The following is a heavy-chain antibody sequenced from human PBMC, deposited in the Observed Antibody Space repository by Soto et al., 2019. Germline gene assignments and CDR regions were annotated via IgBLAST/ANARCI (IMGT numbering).Heavy chain of an antibody. Sequence: PGGSLRLSCAASGFTFDDYAMHWVRQAPGKGLEWVSGISWNSGSIGYADSVKGRFTISRDNAKNSLYLQMNSLRAEDTALYYCAKATISNYDFWSGYEFDYWGQGTLVTVSS. CDR2: ISWNSGSI. V-gene: IGHV3-9*01. CDR1: GFTFDDYA. D-gene: IGHD3-3*01. J-gene: IGHJ4*02. CDR3: AKATISNYDFWSGYEFDY.